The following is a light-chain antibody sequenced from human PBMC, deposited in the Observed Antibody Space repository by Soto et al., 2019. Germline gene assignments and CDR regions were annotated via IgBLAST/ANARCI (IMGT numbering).Light chain of an antibody. Sequence: DIQITQSPSTLSGSVGDRVTITCRASQTISSWLAWYQQKPGKAPKLLIYKASTLKSGVPSRFSGSGSGTEFTLTISSLQPDDFATYYCQHYNSYSEAFGQGTTV. CDR3: QHYNSYSEA. J-gene: IGKJ1*01. V-gene: IGKV1-5*03. CDR2: KAS. CDR1: QTISSW.